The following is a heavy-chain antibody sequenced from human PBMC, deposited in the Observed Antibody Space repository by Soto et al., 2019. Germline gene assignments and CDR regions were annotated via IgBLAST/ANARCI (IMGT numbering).Heavy chain of an antibody. J-gene: IGHJ6*03. CDR2: IYYSGST. CDR3: ARAGSLDYYMDV. D-gene: IGHD1-26*01. Sequence: QLQLQESGPGLVKPSETLSLTCTVSGGSISSSSYYWGWIRQPPGKGLEWIGSIYYSGSTYYNPSLKSRVTISVDTSKNQFSLKLSSVTAADTAVYYCARAGSLDYYMDVWGKGTTVTVSS. CDR1: GGSISSSSYY. V-gene: IGHV4-39*01.